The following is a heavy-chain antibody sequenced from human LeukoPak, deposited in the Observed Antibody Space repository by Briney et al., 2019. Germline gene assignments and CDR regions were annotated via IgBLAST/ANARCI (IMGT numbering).Heavy chain of an antibody. CDR2: IYTSGST. J-gene: IGHJ5*02. Sequence: PSQTLSLTCTVSGGSISSGSYYWSWIRQPAGKGLEWIGRIYTSGSTNYNPSLKSRVTISVDTSKNQFSLKLTSVTAADTAVYYCARGSERNWFDPWGQGTLVTVSS. CDR3: ARGSERNWFDP. V-gene: IGHV4-61*02. D-gene: IGHD1-1*01. CDR1: GGSISSGSYY.